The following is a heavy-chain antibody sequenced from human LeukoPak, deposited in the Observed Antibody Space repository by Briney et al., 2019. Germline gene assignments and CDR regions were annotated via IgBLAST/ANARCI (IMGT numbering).Heavy chain of an antibody. J-gene: IGHJ4*02. V-gene: IGHV1-8*01. CDR1: GYTFTSYD. D-gene: IGHD2-2*02. CDR2: MNPNSGNT. CDR3: ARELEYCSSTSCYTGAG. Sequence: GASVKVSCKASGYTFTSYDINWVRQATGQGLEWMGWMNPNSGNTGYAQKFQGRVTMTRNTSISTAYMELSSLRSEDTAVYYCARELEYCSSTSCYTGAGWGQGTLVTVSS.